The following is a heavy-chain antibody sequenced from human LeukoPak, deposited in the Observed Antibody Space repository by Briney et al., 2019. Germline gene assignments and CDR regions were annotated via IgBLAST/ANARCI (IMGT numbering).Heavy chain of an antibody. J-gene: IGHJ3*02. CDR1: GFTFSSYA. CDR2: ISGSGGST. V-gene: IGHV3-23*01. Sequence: GGSLRLSCAASGFTFSSYAMSWVRQAPGEGLEWVSAISGSGGSTYYADSVKGRFTISRDNSKNTLYLQMNNLRAEDTAVYYCAKDRRDCSSTSCYTLLGAFDIWGQGTMVTVSS. D-gene: IGHD2-2*02. CDR3: AKDRRDCSSTSCYTLLGAFDI.